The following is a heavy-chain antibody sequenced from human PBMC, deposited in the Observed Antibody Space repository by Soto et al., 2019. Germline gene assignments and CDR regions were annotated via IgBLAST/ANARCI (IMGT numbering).Heavy chain of an antibody. CDR2: IYIVGST. J-gene: IGHJ6*02. Sequence: GGSLRLSCAASGLTVSSNYMIWVRQAPGKGLEWVSTIYIVGSTCYADSVKGRFTISRDNSKNTLYLQMNSLRAEDTAVYFCARDGPYSGTDAGYYYYGVDVWGQGTTVTVSS. CDR3: ARDGPYSGTDAGYYYYGVDV. V-gene: IGHV3-53*01. D-gene: IGHD5-12*01. CDR1: GLTVSSNY.